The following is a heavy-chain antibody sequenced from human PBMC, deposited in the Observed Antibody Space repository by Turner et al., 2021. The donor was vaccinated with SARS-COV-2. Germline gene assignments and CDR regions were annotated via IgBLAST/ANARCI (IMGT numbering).Heavy chain of an antibody. Sequence: QLQLQESGPGLVKPSETLSLTCTVSGGSISSSSYYWGWIRQPPGKGLAWIGSLYYSGTSYYNPSLKSRVTISVDTSKNQFSLNLSSVTAADTAVYYCARDLIGSSVGNLLRDTWGQGALVIVSS. D-gene: IGHD3-22*01. V-gene: IGHV4-39*07. CDR2: LYYSGTS. CDR3: ARDLIGSSVGNLLRDT. J-gene: IGHJ5*02. CDR1: GGSISSSSYY.